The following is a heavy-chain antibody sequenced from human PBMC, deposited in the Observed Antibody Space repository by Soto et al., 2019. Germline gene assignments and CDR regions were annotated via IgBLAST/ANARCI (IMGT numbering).Heavy chain of an antibody. CDR2: IFSNDET. J-gene: IGHJ6*03. V-gene: IGHV2-26*01. CDR1: GFSLSNARMG. D-gene: IGHD5-12*01. CDR3: AQIPAEYSGYPYYMDV. Sequence: QVTLKESGPVLVKPTETLTLTCTVSGFSLSNARMGVSWIRQTPGKALEWLAHIFSNDETSYSTSLKNRHTISKHTSKSQVVPTMTNIDPVDTATYYRAQIPAEYSGYPYYMDVWGKGTTVTVSS.